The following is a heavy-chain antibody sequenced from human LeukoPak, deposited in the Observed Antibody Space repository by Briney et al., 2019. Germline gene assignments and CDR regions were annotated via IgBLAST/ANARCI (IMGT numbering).Heavy chain of an antibody. CDR3: AKGNYGEKIDY. Sequence: GGSLRLPCAASGFTFSSYSMNWVRQAPGKGLEWVSSIGSSSSYIYYADSVKGRFTISRDNSKNTLYLQMNSLKAEDAALYYCAKGNYGEKIDYWGPGTLVTVSS. CDR2: IGSSSSYI. J-gene: IGHJ4*02. V-gene: IGHV3-21*04. D-gene: IGHD4-17*01. CDR1: GFTFSSYS.